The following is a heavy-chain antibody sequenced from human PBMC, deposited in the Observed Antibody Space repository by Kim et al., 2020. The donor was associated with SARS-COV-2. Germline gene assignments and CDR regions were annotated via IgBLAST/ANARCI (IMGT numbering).Heavy chain of an antibody. CDR3: ARDLGYGDYVFAEYVGYFDL. CDR2: IYYSGST. Sequence: SETLSLTCTVSGGSISSYYWSWIRQPPGKGLEWIGYIYYSGSTNYNPSLKSRVTISVDTSKNQFSLKLSSVTAADTAVYYCARDLGYGDYVFAEYVGYFDLWGRGTLVTVSS. D-gene: IGHD4-17*01. CDR1: GGSISSYY. J-gene: IGHJ2*01. V-gene: IGHV4-59*01.